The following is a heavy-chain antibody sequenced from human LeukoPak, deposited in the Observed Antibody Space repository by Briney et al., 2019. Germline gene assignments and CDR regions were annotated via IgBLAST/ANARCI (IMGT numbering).Heavy chain of an antibody. J-gene: IGHJ3*02. V-gene: IGHV4-61*08. CDR1: GGSISSGDYY. D-gene: IGHD3-10*01. CDR2: IYYSGST. CDR3: ATVRLALYYYGSGSYSHDAFDI. Sequence: SETLSLTCTVSGGSISSGDYYWSWIRQPPGKGLEWIGYIYYSGSTNYNPSLKSRVTISVDTSKNQFSLKLSSVTAADTAVYYCATVRLALYYYGSGSYSHDAFDIWGQGTMVTVSS.